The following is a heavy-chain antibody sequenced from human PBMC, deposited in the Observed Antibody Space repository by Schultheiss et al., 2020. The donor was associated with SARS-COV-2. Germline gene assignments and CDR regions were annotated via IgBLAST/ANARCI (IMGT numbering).Heavy chain of an antibody. D-gene: IGHD6-19*01. J-gene: IGHJ3*02. CDR1: GFTFSNAW. Sequence: GGSLRLSCAASGFTFSNAWMSWVRQAPGKGLEWVAVISYDGSNKYYADSVKGRFTISRDNSKNTLYLQMNSLRAEDTAVYYCARPGLPIAVAALDIWGQGTMVTVSS. CDR2: ISYDGSNK. V-gene: IGHV3-30*03. CDR3: ARPGLPIAVAALDI.